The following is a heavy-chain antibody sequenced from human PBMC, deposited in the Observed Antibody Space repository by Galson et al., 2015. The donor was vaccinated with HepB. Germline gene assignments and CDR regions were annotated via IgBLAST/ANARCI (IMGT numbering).Heavy chain of an antibody. D-gene: IGHD3-22*01. V-gene: IGHV1-69*13. CDR2: IIPIFGTA. CDR1: GGTFSSYA. Sequence: SVKVSCKASGGTFSSYAISWVRQAPGQGLEWMGGIIPIFGTANYAQKFQGRVTITADESTSTAYMELSSLRSEDTAVYYCARVAPYYYDSSTPYYFDYWGQGTLVTVSS. J-gene: IGHJ4*02. CDR3: ARVAPYYYDSSTPYYFDY.